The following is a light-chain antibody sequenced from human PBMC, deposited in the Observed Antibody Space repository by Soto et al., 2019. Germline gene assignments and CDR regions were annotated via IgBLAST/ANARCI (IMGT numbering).Light chain of an antibody. CDR2: GNN. J-gene: IGLJ2*01. V-gene: IGLV1-40*01. CDR3: QSYDSSLSVLV. Sequence: QSVLTQPPSVSGAPGQRVTISCTGSSSNIGAGYHVHWYQQLPGTAPKLLIYGNNNRPSGVPDRFSGSKSGTSASLAITGLQAEDEADYYCQSYDSSLSVLVFGGGTQLTVL. CDR1: SSNIGAGYH.